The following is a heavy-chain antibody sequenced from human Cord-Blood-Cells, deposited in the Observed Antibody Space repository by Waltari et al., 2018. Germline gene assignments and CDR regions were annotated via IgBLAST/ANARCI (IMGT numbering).Heavy chain of an antibody. D-gene: IGHD3-10*01. J-gene: IGHJ3*02. CDR1: GGTFSSYA. CDR3: ARVSYGSGSYYAFDI. CDR2: MNPFFGTA. Sequence: QVQLVQSGAEVKKPGSAVKVSSKASGGTFSSYAISWVRQAPGQGLEWMGGMNPFFGTANYAQKCQGRVTITADESTSTAYMELSSLRSEDTAVYYCARVSYGSGSYYAFDIWGQGTMVTVSS. V-gene: IGHV1-69*12.